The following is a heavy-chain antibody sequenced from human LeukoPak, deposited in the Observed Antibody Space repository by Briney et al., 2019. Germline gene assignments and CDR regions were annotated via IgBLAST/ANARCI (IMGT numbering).Heavy chain of an antibody. V-gene: IGHV4-59*01. J-gene: IGHJ2*01. CDR1: GGSISSYY. D-gene: IGHD5-18*01. CDR2: IYYSGST. Sequence: SETLSLTCTVSGGSISSYYWSWIRQPPGKGLGWIGYIYYSGSTNYNPSLKSRVAISVDTSKNQFSLKLSSVTAADTAVYYCARDGRGYSYGRISWYFDLWGRGTLVTVSS. CDR3: ARDGRGYSYGRISWYFDL.